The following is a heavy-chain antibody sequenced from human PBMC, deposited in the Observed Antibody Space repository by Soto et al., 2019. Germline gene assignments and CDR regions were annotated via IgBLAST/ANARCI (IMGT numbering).Heavy chain of an antibody. Sequence: QVPMVQSGAEVKRPGASVKVSCKASGYTFTDHYIHWLRQAPGQSLEWMGWINPYSGGTHFARKFQDRVTMARDTSVSTAYMELSSLKSDDTAVYYCARPKYGETYFDSWGQGTVVTVSS. CDR1: GYTFTDHY. CDR3: ARPKYGETYFDS. CDR2: INPYSGGT. D-gene: IGHD2-21*01. V-gene: IGHV1-2*02. J-gene: IGHJ4*02.